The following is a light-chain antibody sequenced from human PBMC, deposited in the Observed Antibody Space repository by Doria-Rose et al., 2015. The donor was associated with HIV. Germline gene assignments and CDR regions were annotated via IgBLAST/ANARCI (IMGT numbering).Light chain of an antibody. J-gene: IGKJ1*01. CDR3: HQYGTSWT. CDR2: DGS. V-gene: IGKV3-20*01. Sequence: TQSPGTLSLSPGERATLSCRASQSFSSTYLAWYQQKPGQAPSLLIYDGSTRATGIPDRFIASGSGTDFTLTINRLEPEDFALYYCHQYGTSWTFGQGTKVEI. CDR1: QSFSSTY.